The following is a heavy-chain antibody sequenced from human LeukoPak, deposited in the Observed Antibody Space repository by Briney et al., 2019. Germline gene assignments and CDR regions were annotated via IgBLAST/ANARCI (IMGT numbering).Heavy chain of an antibody. CDR2: THYSGNT. J-gene: IGHJ3*02. Sequence: SETLSLTCTVPGGSISSSSYYWGWIRQPPGKGLEWIGSTHYSGNTYYDPSLKSRVTISVDTSKNQFSLKLSSVTAADTAVYYCARTYYDSSDIYAFDIWGQGTMVTVSS. V-gene: IGHV4-39*01. CDR1: GGSISSSSYY. CDR3: ARTYYDSSDIYAFDI. D-gene: IGHD3-22*01.